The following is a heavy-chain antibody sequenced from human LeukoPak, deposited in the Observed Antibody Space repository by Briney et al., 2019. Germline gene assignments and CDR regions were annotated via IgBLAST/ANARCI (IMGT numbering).Heavy chain of an antibody. CDR3: ARHERSSWHSPTYNWFDP. CDR2: IYYSGST. CDR1: GGSISSSSYY. V-gene: IGHV4-39*01. J-gene: IGHJ5*02. D-gene: IGHD6-13*01. Sequence: SETLSLTCTVSGGSISSSSYYWGWIRQPPGKGLEWIGSIYYSGSTYYNPSLKSRVTISVDTSKNQFSLKLSSVTAADTAVYYCARHERSSWHSPTYNWFDPWGQGTLVTVSS.